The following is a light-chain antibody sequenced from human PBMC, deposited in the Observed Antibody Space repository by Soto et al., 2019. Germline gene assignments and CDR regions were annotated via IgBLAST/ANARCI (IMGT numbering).Light chain of an antibody. CDR1: QYVSTN. Sequence: EVVMTQFPDTLSVSPGERATLSCRASQYVSTNLAWYQQRPGQAPRLLIYGASTRATGIPARFSGSGSGTEFTLTISSLQSEDFAVYYCQQYNNWPPGTFGQGTKVDIK. V-gene: IGKV3-15*01. CDR3: QQYNNWPPGT. J-gene: IGKJ1*01. CDR2: GAS.